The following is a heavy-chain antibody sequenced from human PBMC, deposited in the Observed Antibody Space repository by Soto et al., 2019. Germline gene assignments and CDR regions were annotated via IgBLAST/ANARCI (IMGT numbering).Heavy chain of an antibody. D-gene: IGHD3-16*02. CDR2: IYYSGST. Sequence: PSEMLSLTSSVSGGSSGGSGDYRRWIRQPPGKGLEWIGSIYYSGSTYYNPSLKSRVTISVDTSKNQFSLKLSSVTAADTAVYYCARQQIMITFGGVIVLYYFDYWGQGTLVTVSS. J-gene: IGHJ4*02. CDR3: ARQQIMITFGGVIVLYYFDY. V-gene: IGHV4-39*01. CDR1: GGSSGGSGDY.